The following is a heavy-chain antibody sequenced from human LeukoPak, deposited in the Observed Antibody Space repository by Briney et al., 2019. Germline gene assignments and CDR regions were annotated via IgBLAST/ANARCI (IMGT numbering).Heavy chain of an antibody. CDR3: AKDYYGSGSYYPYFDY. CDR1: GFTFSTSA. J-gene: IGHJ4*02. Sequence: GGSLRLSCVVSGFTFSTSAMSWVRQAPGKGLEWVSGISESGGSTYYADSVKGRFTSSRDNSKNTLYVQMNSLRAEDTAVYYCAKDYYGSGSYYPYFDYWGQGTLVTVSS. D-gene: IGHD3-10*01. CDR2: ISESGGST. V-gene: IGHV3-23*01.